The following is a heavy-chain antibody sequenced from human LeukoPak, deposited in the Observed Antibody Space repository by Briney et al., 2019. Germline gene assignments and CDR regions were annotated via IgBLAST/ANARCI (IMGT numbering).Heavy chain of an antibody. V-gene: IGHV1-3*01. J-gene: IGHJ5*02. CDR3: ARGRVVPAAMPENWFDP. D-gene: IGHD2-2*01. Sequence: ASVKVSCKASGYTFTSYAMHWVRQAPGQRLEWMGWINAGNGNTKYSQEFQGRVTITRDTSASTAYMELRSLRSDDTAVYYCARGRVVPAAMPENWFDPWGQGTLVTVSS. CDR2: INAGNGNT. CDR1: GYTFTSYA.